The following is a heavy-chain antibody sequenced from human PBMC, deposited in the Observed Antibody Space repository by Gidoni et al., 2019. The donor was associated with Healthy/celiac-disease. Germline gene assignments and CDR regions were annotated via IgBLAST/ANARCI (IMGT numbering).Heavy chain of an antibody. CDR3: ARRRPDSGSYYNYYYGMDV. CDR1: GCPFSSYA. J-gene: IGHJ6*02. D-gene: IGHD1-26*01. CDR2: IIPILGIA. Sequence: QVQLVQSGAEVKKPGSSVKVSCKASGCPFSSYAIRWVRQAPGQGLEWMGRIIPILGIANYAQKFQGRVTITADKSTSTAYMELSSLRSEDTAVYYCARRRPDSGSYYNYYYGMDVWGQGTTVTVSS. V-gene: IGHV1-69*09.